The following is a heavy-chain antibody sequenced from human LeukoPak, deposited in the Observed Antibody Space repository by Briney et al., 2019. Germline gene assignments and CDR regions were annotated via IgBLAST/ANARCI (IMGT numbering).Heavy chain of an antibody. D-gene: IGHD3-22*01. CDR3: ARVSYYDSSGYDY. Sequence: ASVKVSCKASGHTFTGYYMHWVRQAPGQGLEWMGRINPNSGGTYCAQKFQGRVTMTRDTSISTAYMELSRLRSDDTAVYYCARVSYYDSSGYDYWGQGTLVTVSS. J-gene: IGHJ4*02. CDR2: INPNSGGT. V-gene: IGHV1-2*06. CDR1: GHTFTGYY.